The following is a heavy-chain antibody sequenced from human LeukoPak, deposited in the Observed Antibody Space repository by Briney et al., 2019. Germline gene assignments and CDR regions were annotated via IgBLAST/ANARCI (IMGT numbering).Heavy chain of an antibody. Sequence: GGSLRLSCAASGFTFSSYGIHWVRQAPGKGLGWVGVIYSDGSNKYFIDSVKGRFTISRDDSKNTVFLQMNSLRVDDTAVYYCARDLKSGYMDSWGQGTLVTVSS. J-gene: IGHJ4*02. CDR1: GFTFSSYG. CDR2: IYSDGSNK. D-gene: IGHD3-3*01. V-gene: IGHV3-33*01. CDR3: ARDLKSGYMDS.